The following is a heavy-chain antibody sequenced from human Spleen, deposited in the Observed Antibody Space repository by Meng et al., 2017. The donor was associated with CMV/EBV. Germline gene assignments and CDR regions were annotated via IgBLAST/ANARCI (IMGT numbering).Heavy chain of an antibody. CDR1: GGTFSSYH. CDR3: AKEGIAQNFYYGMDV. V-gene: IGHV1-69*04. D-gene: IGHD6-13*01. Sequence: KVSCKASGGTFSSYHISWVRQAPGQGLEWMGRIIPILNITNYAQNFRGRVTIIADKSTRTAYMELSSLRSEDTAVYYCAKEGIAQNFYYGMDVWGQGTTVTVSS. J-gene: IGHJ6*02. CDR2: IIPILNIT.